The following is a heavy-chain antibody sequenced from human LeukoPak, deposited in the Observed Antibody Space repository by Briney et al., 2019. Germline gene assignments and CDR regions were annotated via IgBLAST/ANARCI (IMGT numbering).Heavy chain of an antibody. Sequence: GGSLRLSCAASGFTVSSNYMSWVRQAPGKGLEWVSVIYSGGGTYYADSVRGRFTISRDNSKNTVYLQMNSLRAEDTAVYFCARQGPARAFDIWGQGTMVTVSS. CDR1: GFTVSSNY. CDR3: ARQGPARAFDI. CDR2: IYSGGGT. V-gene: IGHV3-53*01. J-gene: IGHJ3*02.